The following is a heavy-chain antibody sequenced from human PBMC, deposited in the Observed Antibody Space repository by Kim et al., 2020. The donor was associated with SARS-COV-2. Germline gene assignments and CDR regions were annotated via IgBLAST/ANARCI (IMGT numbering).Heavy chain of an antibody. V-gene: IGHV3-23*01. CDR2: ISGSGGNR. J-gene: IGHJ5*02. D-gene: IGHD6-13*01. CDR3: ASGGIAATGRRFDP. CDR1: GFTFTFSSYV. Sequence: GGSLRLSCAASGFTFTFSSYVMSWVRQAPGKGLEWVSAISGSGGNRYYADSVKGRFTISRDNSKNTLYLQMNSLRAEDTAVYYCASGGIAATGRRFDPWGQGTLVTVSS.